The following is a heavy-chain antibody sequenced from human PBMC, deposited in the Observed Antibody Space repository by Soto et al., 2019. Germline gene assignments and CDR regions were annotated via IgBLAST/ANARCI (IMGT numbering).Heavy chain of an antibody. CDR2: ILGLESHK. Sequence: GGSLRLSCIVSGFNFSDYSMNLIRQIPVRGLEWVSSILGLESHKYYAASVMGRFSISRDNAQKSPLLQMNNLRAEDTGIYFCATGIKDASNRPSFDSWGPGTPVTVSS. D-gene: IGHD3-10*01. V-gene: IGHV3-11*01. CDR3: ATGIKDASNRPSFDS. J-gene: IGHJ4*02. CDR1: GFNFSDYS.